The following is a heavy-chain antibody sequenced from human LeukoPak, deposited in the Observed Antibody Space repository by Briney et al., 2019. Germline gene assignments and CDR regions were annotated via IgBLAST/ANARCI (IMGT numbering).Heavy chain of an antibody. V-gene: IGHV4-34*01. CDR1: GGSFSGYY. CDR2: INDSVST. CDR3: ASLRVAAAGKTTRDFDY. Sequence: SETLSLTCAVCGGSFSGYYWRWIRQPPGEGLEGIGEINDSVSTKYNTSLKRRVTISVDTSKNQFYLTVSAVTAADTAVYYCASLRVAAAGKTTRDFDYWGQGTLVTVPS. J-gene: IGHJ4*02. D-gene: IGHD6-13*01.